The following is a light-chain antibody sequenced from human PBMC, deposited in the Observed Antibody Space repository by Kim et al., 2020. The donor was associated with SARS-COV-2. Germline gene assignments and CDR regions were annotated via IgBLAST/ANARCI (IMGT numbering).Light chain of an antibody. Sequence: SITISCTGTSSDVGSYNHVSWYQQHPGKAPKLLLYNVSERPSGISNRFSGSKSGNTASLTISGLQAEDEADYYCSSHTSRSTLVVFGGGTKLTVL. J-gene: IGLJ2*01. V-gene: IGLV2-14*03. CDR1: SSDVGSYNH. CDR2: NVS. CDR3: SSHTSRSTLVV.